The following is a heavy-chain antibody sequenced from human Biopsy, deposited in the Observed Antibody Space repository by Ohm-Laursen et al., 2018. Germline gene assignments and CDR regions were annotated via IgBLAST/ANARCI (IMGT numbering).Heavy chain of an antibody. Sequence: GASVKVSCNAPGRTFSKYGVNWVRQAPGQGLEWLGGNIPILGTGNYAQKFQDRVTVAADTSTSTATMELRSLRSDDTAVYYCATKLTGYFHHWGQGTLVIVSS. J-gene: IGHJ1*01. V-gene: IGHV1-69*06. CDR1: GRTFSKYG. CDR2: NIPILGTG. D-gene: IGHD3-9*01. CDR3: ATKLTGYFHH.